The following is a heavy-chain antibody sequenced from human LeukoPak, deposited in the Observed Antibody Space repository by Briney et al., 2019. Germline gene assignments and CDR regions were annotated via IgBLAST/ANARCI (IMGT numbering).Heavy chain of an antibody. J-gene: IGHJ4*02. CDR2: ISYDGSNK. Sequence: GGSLRLSCAASRFTLSSYGMHWVRQAPGKGLEWVAVISYDGSNKYYADSVKGRFTVSRDNSKNTLYLQMNSLRAEDTAVYYCAKEGRDGFNYDYWGQGTLVTVSS. D-gene: IGHD5-24*01. V-gene: IGHV3-30*18. CDR1: RFTLSSYG. CDR3: AKEGRDGFNYDY.